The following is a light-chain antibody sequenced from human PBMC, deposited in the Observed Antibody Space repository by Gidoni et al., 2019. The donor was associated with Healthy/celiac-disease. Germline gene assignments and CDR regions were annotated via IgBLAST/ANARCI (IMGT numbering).Light chain of an antibody. CDR2: GKN. CDR1: SLSSYY. Sequence: SSELTQDPAVSVALGQTVRITCQGDSLSSYYASWYQKKPGQAPVLVIYGKNNRPSGIPDRFSGSSSGNTASLTITGAQAEDEADYYCNSRDSSGNHLVVFGGGTKLTVL. V-gene: IGLV3-19*01. CDR3: NSRDSSGNHLVV. J-gene: IGLJ2*01.